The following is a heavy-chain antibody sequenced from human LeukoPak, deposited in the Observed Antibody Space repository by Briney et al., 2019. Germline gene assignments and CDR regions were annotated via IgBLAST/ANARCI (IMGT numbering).Heavy chain of an antibody. J-gene: IGHJ6*03. V-gene: IGHV4-4*07. CDR2: IYTSGST. Sequence: SSETLSLTCTVSGGSISSYYWSWIRQPAGKGLEWIGRIYTSGSTNYNPSLKSRVTMSVDTSKNQFSLKLSSVTAADTAVYYCAKAPPKEHDFWSGYYNYMDVCGKGTTVTVSS. D-gene: IGHD3-3*01. CDR3: AKAPPKEHDFWSGYYNYMDV. CDR1: GGSISSYY.